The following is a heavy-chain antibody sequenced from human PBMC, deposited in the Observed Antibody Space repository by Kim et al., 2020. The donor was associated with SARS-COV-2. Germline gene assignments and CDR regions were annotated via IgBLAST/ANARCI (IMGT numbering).Heavy chain of an antibody. CDR1: GFTFSSYA. CDR3: ARVVPAADY. V-gene: IGHV3-30-3*01. D-gene: IGHD2-2*01. CDR2: ISYDGSNK. Sequence: GGSLRLSCAASGFTFSSYAMNWVRQAPGKGLEWVAVISYDGSNKYYADSVKGRFTISRDNSKNTLYLQMNSLRAEDTAVYYCARVVPAADYWGQGTLVTV. J-gene: IGHJ4*02.